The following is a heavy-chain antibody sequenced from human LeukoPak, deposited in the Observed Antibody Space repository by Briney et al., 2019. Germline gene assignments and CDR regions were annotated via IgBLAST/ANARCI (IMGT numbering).Heavy chain of an antibody. CDR1: GFTFSSCW. CDR2: IKQDGSEK. V-gene: IGHV3-7*03. D-gene: IGHD5-12*01. Sequence: PGGSLRLSCAASGFTFSSCWMSWVRQAPGKGLEWVANIKQDGSEKYYVDSVKGRFTISRDNAKNSLYLQMNSLRAEDTALYYCAKSDRWLRLGPFDYWGQGTLVTVSS. J-gene: IGHJ4*02. CDR3: AKSDRWLRLGPFDY.